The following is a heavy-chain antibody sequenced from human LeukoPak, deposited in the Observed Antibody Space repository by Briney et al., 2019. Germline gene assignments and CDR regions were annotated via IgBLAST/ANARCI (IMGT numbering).Heavy chain of an antibody. Sequence: GRSLRLSCAAFGFTFSSYVMHWVRQAPGKGLEWVAVISYDGSNKYYADSVTGRFTISRDNSKNTLCLRMNSLRAEETSVSYCARVDSSGYYGIFDYWGQGTPVTVSS. CDR1: GFTFSSYV. D-gene: IGHD3-22*01. V-gene: IGHV3-30-3*01. J-gene: IGHJ4*02. CDR2: ISYDGSNK. CDR3: ARVDSSGYYGIFDY.